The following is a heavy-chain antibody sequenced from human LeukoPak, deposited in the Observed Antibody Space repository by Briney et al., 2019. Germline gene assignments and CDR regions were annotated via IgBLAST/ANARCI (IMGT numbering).Heavy chain of an antibody. CDR1: GFTFSSYT. CDR2: ISGRGNTT. Sequence: GGGLRLSCAASGFTFSSYTMCWVRHAPGKGLECVSPISGRGNTTYAADYVKGGFTISRDNSKNTLYLQMNSLRAGDTDVYYCANGGLATAGTSFYFNYWGQGTLVTVSS. CDR3: ANGGLATAGTSFYFNY. V-gene: IGHV3-23*01. J-gene: IGHJ4*02. D-gene: IGHD6-13*01.